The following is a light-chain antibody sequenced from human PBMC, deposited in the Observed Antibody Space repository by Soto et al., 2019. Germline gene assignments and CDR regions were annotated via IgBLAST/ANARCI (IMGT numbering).Light chain of an antibody. CDR2: GAS. CDR3: QQYGSSPT. J-gene: IGKJ1*01. V-gene: IGKV3-20*01. Sequence: EIVLTQSPGTLSLSPGERATLSCRASQSVSSSYLAWYQQKPGQAPRLLIYGASSGATGIPERFSGSGSGTDFTLTISRLEPEDFAVYYCQQYGSSPTFGQGTKVDIK. CDR1: QSVSSSY.